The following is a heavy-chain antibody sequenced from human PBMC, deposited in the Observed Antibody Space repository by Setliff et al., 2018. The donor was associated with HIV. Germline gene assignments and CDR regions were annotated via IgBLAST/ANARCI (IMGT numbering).Heavy chain of an antibody. CDR1: GFTFNTFA. CDR2: ITYDATRT. Sequence: PGGSLRLSCVASGFTFNTFAMHWVRQAQGKDLEWVSVITYDATRTSYADSVKGRFTISRDNSKNTVFLQLNTLRPEDTAVYYCAREGGSSGYCGYFDYWGQGTLVTVSS. CDR3: AREGGSSGYCGYFDY. J-gene: IGHJ4*02. D-gene: IGHD3-22*01. V-gene: IGHV3-30*01.